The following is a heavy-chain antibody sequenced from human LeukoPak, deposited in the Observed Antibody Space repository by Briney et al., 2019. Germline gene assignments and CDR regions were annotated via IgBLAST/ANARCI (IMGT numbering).Heavy chain of an antibody. V-gene: IGHV4-59*08. J-gene: IGHJ4*02. D-gene: IGHD3-22*01. Sequence: SETLSLTCTVSGGSISGYYWTWIRQPPGKGLEWIGYIHYTGTTNYNPSLKSRLTISLDTSKNQFSLKLSSVIAADTAIYYCARTHSSGAWPLDYWGQGTLVTVSS. CDR1: GGSISGYY. CDR3: ARTHSSGAWPLDY. CDR2: IHYTGTT.